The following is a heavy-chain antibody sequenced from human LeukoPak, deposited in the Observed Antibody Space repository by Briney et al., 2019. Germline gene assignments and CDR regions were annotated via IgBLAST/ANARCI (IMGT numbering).Heavy chain of an antibody. V-gene: IGHV3-23*01. CDR3: AKSSGSGSPQRSFDY. CDR1: GFTFISYA. CDR2: ISGSGGIT. Sequence: GGSLRLSCAASGFTFISYAMSWVRQAPGKGLEWVSGISGSGGITYYADSVKGRFTISRDNSQNTLYLQMNSLRAEDTALYYCAKSSGSGSPQRSFDYWGQGTLVTVSS. D-gene: IGHD3-10*01. J-gene: IGHJ4*02.